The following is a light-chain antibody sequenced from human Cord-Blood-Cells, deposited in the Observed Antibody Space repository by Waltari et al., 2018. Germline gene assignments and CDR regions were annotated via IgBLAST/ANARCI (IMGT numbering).Light chain of an antibody. CDR1: QGISNY. Sequence: IQMTQSPSSLSASVGDRVTITCRASQGISNYVAWYQHKPGKVPKHMIYAASTLESGVPSRFSGSGSGTDFTLTISSLQPEDVATYCCQKYNSAPLTFGGGTKVEIK. J-gene: IGKJ4*01. CDR3: QKYNSAPLT. V-gene: IGKV1-27*01. CDR2: AAS.